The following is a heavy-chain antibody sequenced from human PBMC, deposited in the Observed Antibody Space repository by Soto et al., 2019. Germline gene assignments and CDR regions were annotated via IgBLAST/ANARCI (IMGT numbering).Heavy chain of an antibody. D-gene: IGHD6-19*01. CDR2: IGTAGDT. CDR1: GFTFSSYD. CDR3: ARGSSGWEFDY. J-gene: IGHJ4*02. Sequence: EVQLVESGGGLVQPGGSLRLSCAASGFTFSSYDMHWVRQATGKGLEWVSAIGTAGDTYYPGSVKGRFTISRENAKNSLYLQMNSLRAGDTAVYYCARGSSGWEFDYWGQGTLVTVSS. V-gene: IGHV3-13*01.